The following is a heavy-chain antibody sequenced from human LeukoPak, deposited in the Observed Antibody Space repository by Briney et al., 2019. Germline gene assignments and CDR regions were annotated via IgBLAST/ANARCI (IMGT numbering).Heavy chain of an antibody. Sequence: PLQTLSLTCTVSGGSISSGDYYWSWIRQPPGKGLEWIAYMYYSGSTYYNPSLKSRVTMSADTSKNQLSLKLSSVTAADTAVYYCARPYYYDSRIDPWGQGILVAVSS. J-gene: IGHJ5*02. CDR2: MYYSGST. D-gene: IGHD3-22*01. CDR3: ARPYYYDSRIDP. CDR1: GGSISSGDYY. V-gene: IGHV4-30-4*01.